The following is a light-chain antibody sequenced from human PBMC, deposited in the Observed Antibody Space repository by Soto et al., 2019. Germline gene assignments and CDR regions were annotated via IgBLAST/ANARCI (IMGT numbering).Light chain of an antibody. J-gene: IGKJ1*01. Sequence: EIVLTQSPGTLSLSPGERATLSCRASQSVSYSYLAWYQQKPGQAPRLLIYGASSRATGIPDRFSGSGSGIDFTLTISRLEPEAFAVSYCQQYGSSPPWTFGQGTKVEIK. V-gene: IGKV3-20*01. CDR1: QSVSYSY. CDR2: GAS. CDR3: QQYGSSPPWT.